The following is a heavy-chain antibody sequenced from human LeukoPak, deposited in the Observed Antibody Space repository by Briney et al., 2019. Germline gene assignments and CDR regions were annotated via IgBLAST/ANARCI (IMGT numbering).Heavy chain of an antibody. Sequence: GGSLRLYCAVSGFTFSRYTMHWVRQAPGKGLEWVTAISEDGTNKFYAESVKGRFTVSRDNSKNMLLLQMNSLRREDTAVYYCVSGDFRFWGQGTLVTVSS. CDR1: GFTFSRYT. D-gene: IGHD2-21*01. CDR2: ISEDGTNK. J-gene: IGHJ4*02. V-gene: IGHV3-30*04. CDR3: VSGDFRF.